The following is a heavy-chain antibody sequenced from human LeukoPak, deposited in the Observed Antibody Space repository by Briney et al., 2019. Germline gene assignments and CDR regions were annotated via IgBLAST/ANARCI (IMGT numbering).Heavy chain of an antibody. V-gene: IGHV1-46*01. CDR1: GYSFTTYY. J-gene: IGHJ5*02. CDR2: INPSGGST. CDR3: ARSGYDFWSGDPLTSNWFDP. Sequence: ASVKVSCKASGYSFTTYYMHWVRQAPGQGLEWMGIINPSGGSTTSAQKFQGRVTLTRDTSTSTVYMELSSLRSEDTAVYYCARSGYDFWSGDPLTSNWFDPWGQGTLVPVSS. D-gene: IGHD3-3*01.